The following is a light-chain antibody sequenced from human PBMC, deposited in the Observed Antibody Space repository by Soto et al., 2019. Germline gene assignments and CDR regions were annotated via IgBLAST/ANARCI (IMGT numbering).Light chain of an antibody. Sequence: DIQMTQSPSTLYASVGDRVTITFRASQSISSWLAWYQQKPGKAPRLLIYDASSLESGVPSRFSGSGSGTEFTLTISSLQPDDFATYYCQQYNSYWTFGQGTKVDI. CDR3: QQYNSYWT. V-gene: IGKV1-5*01. CDR1: QSISSW. CDR2: DAS. J-gene: IGKJ1*01.